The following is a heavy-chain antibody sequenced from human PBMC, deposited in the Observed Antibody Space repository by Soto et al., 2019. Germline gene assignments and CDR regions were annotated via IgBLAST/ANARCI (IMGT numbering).Heavy chain of an antibody. CDR3: AKTQYNYYDSSGYPTHNFDY. V-gene: IGHV3-23*01. J-gene: IGHJ4*02. Sequence: GGSLRLSCAASGFTFSSYAMSWVRQAPGKGLEWVSAISGSASSTYYADSVKGRFTISRDNSKNTLHLQMNSLRAEDTAVYYCAKTQYNYYDSSGYPTHNFDYWGQGTLVTVSS. D-gene: IGHD3-22*01. CDR2: ISGSASST. CDR1: GFTFSSYA.